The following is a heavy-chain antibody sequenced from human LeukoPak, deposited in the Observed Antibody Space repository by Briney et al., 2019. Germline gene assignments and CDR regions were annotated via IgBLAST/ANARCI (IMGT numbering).Heavy chain of an antibody. CDR2: ISYSGST. CDR1: GGSISSANYY. CDR3: ARGGEGYNYVY. V-gene: IGHV4-30-4*01. Sequence: PSQTLSLTCTVSGGSISSANYYWNWIRQPPGKGLEWIGYISYSGSTHYNPSLKSRATISADTSKNQFPLKLTSMTAADTAVYHCARGGEGYNYVYWGQGTLVTVSS. J-gene: IGHJ4*02. D-gene: IGHD5-24*01.